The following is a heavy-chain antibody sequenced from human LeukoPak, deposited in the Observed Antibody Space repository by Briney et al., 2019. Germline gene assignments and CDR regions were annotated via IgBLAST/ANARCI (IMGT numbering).Heavy chain of an antibody. CDR1: GFSFSTST. V-gene: IGHV3-21*01. D-gene: IGHD1-14*01. CDR3: VRGDNRDY. J-gene: IGHJ4*02. Sequence: PWGSLRLSCAASGFSFSTSTMNWVRQAPGKGLEWISSIGKTSRDMYYADSVRGRFTISRDNAKNSLFLLMNSLRVEDTSVYYCVRGDNRDYWGQGTLVTVSS. CDR2: IGKTSRDM.